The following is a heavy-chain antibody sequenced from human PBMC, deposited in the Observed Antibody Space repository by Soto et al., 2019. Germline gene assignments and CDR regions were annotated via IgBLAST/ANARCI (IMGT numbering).Heavy chain of an antibody. CDR2: IFYSGST. D-gene: IGHD4-17*01. J-gene: IGHJ3*02. CDR3: GGRYGRAFDI. Sequence: PSETLSLTCTVSGGSINNYYWSWIRQPLGKGLEWIGYIFYSGSTNYNPSLKSRVTISVDTSKNQFSLKLSSVTAADTAVYYLGGRYGRAFDIWGQGTMVTVSS. CDR1: GGSINNYY. V-gene: IGHV4-59*08.